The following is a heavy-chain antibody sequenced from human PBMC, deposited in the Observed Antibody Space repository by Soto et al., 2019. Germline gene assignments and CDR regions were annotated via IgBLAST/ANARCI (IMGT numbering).Heavy chain of an antibody. V-gene: IGHV3-33*01. D-gene: IGHD3-10*01. CDR1: GFTFSNFG. Sequence: QVQLVESGGGVVQPGRSLRLSCAASGFTFSNFGMHWVRQAPGKGLEWVAVIWYDGSIKYYTDSLKGRFTISRDNSKNTLYLQKNSLRAEDTAVDYCASPSDGSPYYSGMDVWGQGTTVTVSS. CDR2: IWYDGSIK. CDR3: ASPSDGSPYYSGMDV. J-gene: IGHJ6*02.